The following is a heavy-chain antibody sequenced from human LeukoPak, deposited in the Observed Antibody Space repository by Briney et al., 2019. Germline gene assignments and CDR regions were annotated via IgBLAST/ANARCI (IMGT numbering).Heavy chain of an antibody. V-gene: IGHV1-69*04. D-gene: IGHD1-14*01. Sequence: ASVKVSCKASGGTFSSYAISWVRQDPGQGLEWMGRIIPILGIANYAQKFQGRVTMTRDTSTSTVYMELSSLRSEDTAVYYCARPPGTYYYYGMDVWGQGTTVTVSS. CDR3: ARPPGTYYYYGMDV. CDR2: IIPILGIA. J-gene: IGHJ6*02. CDR1: GGTFSSYA.